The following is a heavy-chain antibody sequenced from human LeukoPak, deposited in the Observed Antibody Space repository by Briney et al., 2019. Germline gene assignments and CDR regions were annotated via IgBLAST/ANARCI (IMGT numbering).Heavy chain of an antibody. CDR1: GFTFSSYA. J-gene: IGHJ4*02. CDR3: ARDREDIVVVPAATPRGY. Sequence: PGGSLGLSCAASGFTFSSYAMHWVRQAPGKGLEWVAVISYDGSNKYYADSVKGRFTISRDNSKNTLYLQMNSLRAEDTAVYYCARDREDIVVVPAATPRGYWGQGTLVTVSS. CDR2: ISYDGSNK. D-gene: IGHD2-2*01. V-gene: IGHV3-30-3*01.